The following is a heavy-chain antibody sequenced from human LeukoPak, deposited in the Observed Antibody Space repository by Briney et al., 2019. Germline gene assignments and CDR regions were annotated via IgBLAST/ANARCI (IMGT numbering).Heavy chain of an antibody. Sequence: PSETLSLTCTVSGGSISSSSYYWGWIRQPPGKGLEWIGSIYYSGSTYYNPSLKSRVTISVDTSKNQFSLKLSSVTAADTAVYYCARGDSSYYYDSSGYHYWGQGTLVTVSS. V-gene: IGHV4-39*07. D-gene: IGHD3-22*01. J-gene: IGHJ4*02. CDR1: GGSISSSSYY. CDR2: IYYSGST. CDR3: ARGDSSYYYDSSGYHY.